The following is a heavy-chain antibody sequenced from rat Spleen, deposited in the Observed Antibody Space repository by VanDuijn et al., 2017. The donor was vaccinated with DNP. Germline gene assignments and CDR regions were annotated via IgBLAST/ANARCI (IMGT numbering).Heavy chain of an antibody. J-gene: IGHJ3*01. CDR1: GFTFSTAW. Sequence: EVQVLESGGGLVQPGNSLKLSCATSGFTFSTAWMYWYRQFPEKRLEWVARIKAKSNNYATDYIESVKGRFTISRDDSKSSIYLQKNNLKEEDTAIYCCACNNYAFAYWGQGTLVTVSS. D-gene: IGHD1-10*01. V-gene: IGHV6-6*01. CDR2: IKAKSNNYAT. CDR3: ACNNYAFAY.